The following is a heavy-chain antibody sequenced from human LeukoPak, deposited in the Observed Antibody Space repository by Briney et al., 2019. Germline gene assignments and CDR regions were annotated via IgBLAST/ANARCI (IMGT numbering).Heavy chain of an antibody. CDR1: GFTFSDFA. V-gene: IGHV3-23*01. J-gene: IGHJ4*02. CDR2: ITGSGRNT. Sequence: PGGSLRLSCAASGFTFSDFAMNWVRQAPGKGLEWVSAITGSGRNTYYADSVKGRFTIDRDNSKNTLYLQMNSLRAEDTAVYYCAKAYGDNYWGQGTLVTVSS. D-gene: IGHD3-10*01. CDR3: AKAYGDNY.